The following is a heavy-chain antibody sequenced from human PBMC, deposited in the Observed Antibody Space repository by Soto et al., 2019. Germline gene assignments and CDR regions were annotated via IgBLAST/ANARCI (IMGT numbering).Heavy chain of an antibody. CDR3: ARWGPAGGLDV. CDR1: GFTFRSYV. V-gene: IGHV3-33*05. D-gene: IGHD3-16*01. CDR2: TSYDGSNK. J-gene: IGHJ1*01. Sequence: QVHLVESGGGVVQPGTSLRLSCVGSGFTFRSYVIHSVRQAPGKGLEWVALTSYDGSNKDYGDSVKGRFTISRDNSRNTVDLKMDSLRREDTALYYCARWGPAGGLDVWGQGTLVSVSS.